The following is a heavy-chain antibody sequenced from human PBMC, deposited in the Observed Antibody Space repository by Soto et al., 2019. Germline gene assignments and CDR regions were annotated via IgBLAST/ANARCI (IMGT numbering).Heavy chain of an antibody. CDR1: GGTFSSYA. Sequence: QVQLVQSGAEVKKPGSSVKVSCKASGGTFSSYAISWVXXXXXXXLEWMGGIIPIFGTANYAQKFQGRVTITADESTSTAYMELSSLRSEDTAVYYCARGGGEAGDYYFDYWGQGTLVTVSS. CDR2: IIPIFGTA. V-gene: IGHV1-69*01. CDR3: ARGGGEAGDYYFDY. D-gene: IGHD3-16*01. J-gene: IGHJ4*02.